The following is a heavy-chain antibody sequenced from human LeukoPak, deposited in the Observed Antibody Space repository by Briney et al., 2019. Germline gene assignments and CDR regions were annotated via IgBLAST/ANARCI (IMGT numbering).Heavy chain of an antibody. CDR3: TTLDGYYDSSGSPFDY. Sequence: GGSLRVSCAASGFTFSFYAMSWVRQAPGKGLEWVGRIKSKTDGGTTDYAAPVKGRFTISRDDSKNTLYLQMNSLKTEDTAVYYCTTLDGYYDSSGSPFDYWGQGTLVTVSS. CDR1: GFTFSFYA. J-gene: IGHJ4*02. CDR2: IKSKTDGGTT. D-gene: IGHD3-22*01. V-gene: IGHV3-15*01.